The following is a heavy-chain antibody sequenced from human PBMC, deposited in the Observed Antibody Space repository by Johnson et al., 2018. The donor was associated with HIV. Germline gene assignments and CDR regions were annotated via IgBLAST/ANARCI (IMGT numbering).Heavy chain of an antibody. D-gene: IGHD6-19*01. CDR3: ARAGAVGFDAFDI. Sequence: EVQLVESGGGSVKPGGSLRLSCVASGFTFSNAWMSWVRQAPGKGLEWVGRIKSKTDGGTTDYAAPVKGRFTISRDDSKNTLYLQMNSLRAEDTAVYYCARAGAVGFDAFDIWGQGTMVTVSS. V-gene: IGHV3-15*01. J-gene: IGHJ3*02. CDR2: IKSKTDGGTT. CDR1: GFTFSNAW.